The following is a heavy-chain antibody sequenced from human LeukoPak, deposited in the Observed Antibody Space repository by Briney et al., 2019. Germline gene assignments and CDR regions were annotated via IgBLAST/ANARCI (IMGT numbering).Heavy chain of an antibody. Sequence: PGGSLRLSCAASGFTFDDYGMSWVRQAPGQGLEWVSGINWNGDNTDYADSVKGRFTISRDNAKNSLYLQMNSLRAEDTALYYCARGFDGNFDYWGQGTLVTVSP. CDR3: ARGFDGNFDY. J-gene: IGHJ4*02. V-gene: IGHV3-20*04. CDR2: INWNGDNT. CDR1: GFTFDDYG. D-gene: IGHD3-9*01.